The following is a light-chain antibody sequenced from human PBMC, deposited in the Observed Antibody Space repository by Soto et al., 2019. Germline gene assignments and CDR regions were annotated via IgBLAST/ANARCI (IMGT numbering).Light chain of an antibody. J-gene: IGKJ1*01. CDR3: QQYGSSLWT. CDR1: QSVNSSY. CDR2: GAS. Sequence: EIVLTQSPGTLSLSPGERATLSCRASQSVNSSYLAWYQQKPSQTPRLLIYGASSRANGIPDRFSDSGSGTDFTLTICRLEPEDFAVYYCQQYGSSLWTFGQGTKV. V-gene: IGKV3-20*01.